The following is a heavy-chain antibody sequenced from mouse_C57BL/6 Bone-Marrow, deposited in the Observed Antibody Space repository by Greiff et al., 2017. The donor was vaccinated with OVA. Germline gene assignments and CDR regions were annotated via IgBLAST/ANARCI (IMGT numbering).Heavy chain of an antibody. V-gene: IGHV1-50*01. CDR2: IDPSDSYT. J-gene: IGHJ4*01. Sequence: QVQLQQPGAELVKPGASVKLSCKASGYTFTSYWMQWVKQRPGQGLEWIGEIDPSDSYTNYNQKFKGKATLTVDTSSSTAYMQLSSLTSEDSAVYYCARSYDGYYAGYAVDYWGQGTSVTVSS. CDR3: ARSYDGYYAGYAVDY. D-gene: IGHD2-3*01. CDR1: GYTFTSYW.